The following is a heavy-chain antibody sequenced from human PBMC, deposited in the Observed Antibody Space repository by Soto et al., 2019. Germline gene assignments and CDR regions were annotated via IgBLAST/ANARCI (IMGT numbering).Heavy chain of an antibody. CDR2: INPSGGST. J-gene: IGHJ6*02. V-gene: IGHV1-46*03. Sequence: ASVKVSCKASGYTFTSYYMHWVRQAPGQGLEWMGIINPSGGSTSYAQKFQGRVTMTRDTSTSTVYMELGSLRSEDTAVYYCARTGRTDYYYYYGMDVWGQGTTVTVSS. CDR1: GYTFTSYY. CDR3: ARTGRTDYYYYYGMDV. D-gene: IGHD3-10*01.